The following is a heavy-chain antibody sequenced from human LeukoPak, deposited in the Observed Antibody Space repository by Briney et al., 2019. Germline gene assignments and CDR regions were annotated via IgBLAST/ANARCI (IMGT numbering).Heavy chain of an antibody. Sequence: KPSETLSLTCTVSGGSISSSSYYWGWIRQPPGKGLEWIGSIYYSGSTYYNPSLKSRVTISVDTSKNQFSLKLSSVTAADTAVYYCARLGSSSWAPKDYWGQGTLVTVSS. CDR1: GGSISSSSYY. D-gene: IGHD6-13*01. J-gene: IGHJ4*02. V-gene: IGHV4-39*07. CDR3: ARLGSSSWAPKDY. CDR2: IYYSGST.